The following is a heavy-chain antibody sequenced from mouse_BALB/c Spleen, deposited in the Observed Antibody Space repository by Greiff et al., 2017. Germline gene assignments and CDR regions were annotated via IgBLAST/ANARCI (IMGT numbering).Heavy chain of an antibody. J-gene: IGHJ4*01. CDR1: GYTFKSYW. CDR3: SRSQYIPPAPLDY. V-gene: IGHV1S127*01. Sequence: QVQLQQSGPELVRPGASVKMSCKASGYTFKSYWMHWVKQRPGQGLEWIGMIDPSNSETRLNQKFKDKATLNVDKSSNTAYMQLSSLTSEDSAVYYCSRSQYIPPAPLDYWGQGTSVTVSS. D-gene: IGHD5-1-1*01. CDR2: IDPSNSET.